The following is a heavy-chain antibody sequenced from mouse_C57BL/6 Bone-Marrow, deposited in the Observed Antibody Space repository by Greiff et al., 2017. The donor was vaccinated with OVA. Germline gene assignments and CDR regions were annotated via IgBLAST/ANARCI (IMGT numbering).Heavy chain of an antibody. J-gene: IGHJ4*01. Sequence: QVHVKQPGAELVKPGASVKLSCKASGYTFTSYWMQWVKQRPGQGLEWIGEIDPSDSYTNYNQKFKGKATLTVDTSSSTAYMQLSSLTSEDSAVYYCARDAPGDAMDYWGQGTSVTVSS. CDR3: ARDAPGDAMDY. V-gene: IGHV1-50*01. CDR1: GYTFTSYW. CDR2: IDPSDSYT.